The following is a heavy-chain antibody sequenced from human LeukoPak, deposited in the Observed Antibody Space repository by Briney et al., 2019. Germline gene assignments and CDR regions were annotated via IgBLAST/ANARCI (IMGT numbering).Heavy chain of an antibody. CDR2: IYYSGST. D-gene: IGHD3-22*01. CDR3: ARLVSSGYYRDAFDL. Sequence: SETLSLTCTVSGGSISSYYWSWIRQPPGKGLEWIGYIYYSGSTNYNPSLKSRVTISVDTSKNQFSLKLSSVTAADTAVYYCARLVSSGYYRDAFDLWGQGTMVTASS. J-gene: IGHJ3*01. CDR1: GGSISSYY. V-gene: IGHV4-59*08.